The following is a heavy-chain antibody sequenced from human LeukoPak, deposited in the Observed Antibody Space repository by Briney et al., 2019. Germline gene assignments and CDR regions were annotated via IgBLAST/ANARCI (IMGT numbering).Heavy chain of an antibody. CDR1: GYTFTGYY. V-gene: IGHV1-2*02. CDR2: INPNSGGT. Sequence: GASVKVSCKASGYTFTGYYMHWVRQAPGQGLEWMGWINPNSGGTNYAQKFQGRVTMTRDTSISTAYMELSRLRSDDTAVYCCARDRDYYDSSGYTSDAFDIWGQGTMVTVSS. D-gene: IGHD3-22*01. J-gene: IGHJ3*02. CDR3: ARDRDYYDSSGYTSDAFDI.